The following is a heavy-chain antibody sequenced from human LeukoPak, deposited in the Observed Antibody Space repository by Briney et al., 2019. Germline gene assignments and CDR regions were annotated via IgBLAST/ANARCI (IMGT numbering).Heavy chain of an antibody. CDR3: ARDEIGLPSDY. CDR2: INPSGGST. D-gene: IGHD5-18*01. V-gene: IGHV1-46*01. Sequence: ASVKVSCKASGYTFTSYYMHWVRQAPGQGLEWMGIINPSGGSTSYARKFQGRVTMTRDTSTSTVYMELSSLRSEDTAVYYCARDEIGLPSDYWGQGTLVTVSS. J-gene: IGHJ4*02. CDR1: GYTFTSYY.